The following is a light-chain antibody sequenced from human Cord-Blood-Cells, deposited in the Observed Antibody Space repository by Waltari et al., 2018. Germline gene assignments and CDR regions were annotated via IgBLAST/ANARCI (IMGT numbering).Light chain of an antibody. J-gene: IGKJ1*01. V-gene: IGKV3-15*01. CDR3: QQYNNWPGT. CDR1: QSVSSN. CDR2: GAS. Sequence: EIVMTQSPAPLSVSPGERATLSCRASQSVSSNLAWYQQKPGQAPRLLIYGASTRATGIPARFSGSGSGTEFTLTISSLQSEDFAVYCCQQYNNWPGTFGQGTKVEIK.